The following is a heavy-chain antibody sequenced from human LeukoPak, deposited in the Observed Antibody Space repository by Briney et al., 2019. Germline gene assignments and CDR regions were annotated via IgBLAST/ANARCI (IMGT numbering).Heavy chain of an antibody. CDR1: GLTFSSYG. D-gene: IGHD6-19*01. CDR3: AKELAVVGQGIFDY. CDR2: ISYDGSNK. Sequence: GGSLRLSCAASGLTFSSYGMHGVRQAPGKGLEWVAVISYDGSNKYYADSVKGRFTISRDNSKKTLYLQMNSLRADDTAVYYCAKELAVVGQGIFDYWGQGTLVTVSS. J-gene: IGHJ4*02. V-gene: IGHV3-30*12.